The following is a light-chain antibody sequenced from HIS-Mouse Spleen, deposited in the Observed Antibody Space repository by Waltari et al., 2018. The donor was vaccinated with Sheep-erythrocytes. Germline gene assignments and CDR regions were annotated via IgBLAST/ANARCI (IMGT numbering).Light chain of an antibody. V-gene: IGLV2-11*01. J-gene: IGLJ2*01. Sequence: QSALTQPRSVSGSPGQSVTISCTGTSSDVGGYNYFSGYQQHPGQAPKLMIYDVSKRPSGVPDRFSGSKSGNTASLTISGLQAEDEADYYCCSYAGSYTFVVFGGGTKLTVL. CDR3: CSYAGSYTFVV. CDR2: DVS. CDR1: SSDVGGYNY.